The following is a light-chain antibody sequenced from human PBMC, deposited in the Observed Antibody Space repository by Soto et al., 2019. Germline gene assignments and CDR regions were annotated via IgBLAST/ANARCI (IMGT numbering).Light chain of an antibody. CDR1: SSDVGIYNY. CDR3: SSYTGSTNYV. V-gene: IGLV2-14*01. J-gene: IGLJ1*01. Sequence: QSVLTQPASVSGSPGQSITISCTGTSSDVGIYNYVSWYQQHPSKAPKLMIYQVTNRPSGVSNRFSGSKSGNTGFLTISGLQAEDEADYYCSSYTGSTNYVFGTGTKVTVL. CDR2: QVT.